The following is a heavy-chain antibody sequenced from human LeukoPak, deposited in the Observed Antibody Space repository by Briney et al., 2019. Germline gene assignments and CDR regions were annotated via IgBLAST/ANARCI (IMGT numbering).Heavy chain of an antibody. V-gene: IGHV4-34*01. CDR3: ARGDTVTTQVDY. CDR1: GGSFSGYY. Sequence: SETLSLTCAVYGGSFSGYYWSWIRQPPGNGLEWIGEINHSGSTNYNPSLKSRVTISVDTSKNQFSLKLSSVTAADTAVYYCARGDTVTTQVDYWGQGTLVTVSS. D-gene: IGHD4-17*01. J-gene: IGHJ4*02. CDR2: INHSGST.